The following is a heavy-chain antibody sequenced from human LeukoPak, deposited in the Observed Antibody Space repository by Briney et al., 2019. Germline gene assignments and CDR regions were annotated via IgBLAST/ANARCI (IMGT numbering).Heavy chain of an antibody. V-gene: IGHV4-30-2*01. D-gene: IGHD1-26*01. CDR2: IYHSGST. CDR3: ARDLGSGSLYYYYMDV. J-gene: IGHJ6*03. CDR1: GGSIGSGGYY. Sequence: SETLSLTCTVSGGSIGSGGYYWSWIRQPPGKGLEWIGYIYHSGSTYYNPSLKSRVTISVDRSKNQFSLKLSSVTAADTAVYYCARDLGSGSLYYYYMDVWGKGTTVTVSS.